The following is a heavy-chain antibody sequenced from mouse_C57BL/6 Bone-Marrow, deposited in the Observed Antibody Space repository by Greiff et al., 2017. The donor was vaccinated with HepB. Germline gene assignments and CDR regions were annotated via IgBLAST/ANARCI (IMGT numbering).Heavy chain of an antibody. J-gene: IGHJ2*01. Sequence: EVKLVESGGGLVQPKGSLKLSCAASGFSFNTYAMNWVRQAPGKGLEWVARIRSKSNNYATYYADSVKDRFTISRDDSESMLYLQMNNLKTEDTAMYYCVRDYDDPYFDYWGQGTTLTVSS. D-gene: IGHD2-4*01. CDR1: GFSFNTYA. CDR2: IRSKSNNYAT. CDR3: VRDYDDPYFDY. V-gene: IGHV10-1*01.